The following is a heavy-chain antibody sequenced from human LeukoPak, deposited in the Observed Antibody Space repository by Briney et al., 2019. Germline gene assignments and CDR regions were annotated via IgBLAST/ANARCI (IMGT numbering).Heavy chain of an antibody. CDR1: GFTFSSYE. D-gene: IGHD6-19*01. CDR3: ASRDSQWDY. J-gene: IGHJ4*02. CDR2: ISSSGSTI. V-gene: IGHV3-48*03. Sequence: GGSLRLSCAASGFTFSSYEMNWVRQAPGKGPEWVSYISSSGSTIYYADSVKGRFTISRDNAKNSLYLQMNSLRAEDTAVYYCASRDSQWDYWGQGTLVTVSS.